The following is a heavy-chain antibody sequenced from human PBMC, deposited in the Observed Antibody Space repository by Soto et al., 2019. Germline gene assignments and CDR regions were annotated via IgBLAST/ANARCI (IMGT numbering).Heavy chain of an antibody. CDR1: GGTFSSYA. CDR2: IIPIFGTA. CDR3: ARVEMATIPPYFDC. V-gene: IGHV1-69*13. J-gene: IGHJ4*02. D-gene: IGHD5-12*01. Sequence: SVKVSCKASGGTFSSYAISWVRQAPGQGLEWMGGIIPIFGTANYAQKFQGRVTITADESTSTAYMELSSLRSEDTAVYYCARVEMATIPPYFDCWGQGTLVTVSS.